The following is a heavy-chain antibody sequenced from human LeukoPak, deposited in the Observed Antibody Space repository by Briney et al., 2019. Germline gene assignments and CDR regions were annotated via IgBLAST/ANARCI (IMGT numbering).Heavy chain of an antibody. CDR1: GYTFTSYG. CDR3: ARDFGDFWSGYRINWFDP. CDR2: ISAYNGNT. V-gene: IGHV1-18*01. Sequence: ASVTVSCKASGYTFTSYGISWVRQAPGQGLEWMGWISAYNGNTNYAQKLQGRVTMTTDTSTSTAYMELRSLRSDDTAVYYCARDFGDFWSGYRINWFDPWGQGTLVTVSS. J-gene: IGHJ5*02. D-gene: IGHD3-3*01.